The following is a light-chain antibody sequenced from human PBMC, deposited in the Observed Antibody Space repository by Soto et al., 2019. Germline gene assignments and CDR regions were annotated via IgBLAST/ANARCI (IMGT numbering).Light chain of an antibody. J-gene: IGKJ4*02. V-gene: IGKV1-33*01. CDR3: QQDDNLPLT. Sequence: DIQMTQSPSSLSASVGDRVTITCQASQDISNYLNWYQQKPGKAPKLLIYDASNLETGVPSRFSGSGSGTDFTFTISSLQPEYIATYYCQQDDNLPLTFDGRTKVEIK. CDR2: DAS. CDR1: QDISNY.